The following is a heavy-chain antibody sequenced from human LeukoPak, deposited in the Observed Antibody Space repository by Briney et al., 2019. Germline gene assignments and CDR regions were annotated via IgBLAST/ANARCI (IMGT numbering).Heavy chain of an antibody. J-gene: IGHJ2*01. CDR1: GITFSNHG. Sequence: GGSLRLSCAASGITFSNHGMHWVRQAPGKGLEWVAFVSYDGSKKYYADSVKGRFTISRDNPKKKLYLQMNSLRAEDTAVYYCAKEQTGHWYFDLWGRGTLVTVSS. D-gene: IGHD1-1*01. V-gene: IGHV3-30*18. CDR2: VSYDGSKK. CDR3: AKEQTGHWYFDL.